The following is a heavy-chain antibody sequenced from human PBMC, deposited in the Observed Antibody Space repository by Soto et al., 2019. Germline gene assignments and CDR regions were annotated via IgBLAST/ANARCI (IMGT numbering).Heavy chain of an antibody. J-gene: IGHJ4*01. V-gene: IGHV3-23*01. CDR1: GFTFSSHA. Sequence: EVQLLESGGGLVQPGESLRLSCAASGFTFSSHAMTWVRQAPGKGLEWVSLISGSGSNTFYADSVKGRFTISRDNSKNTLDLQMNGLRAEDTAVYYCAKVHGPXXWGXXXXVXVSS. CDR3: AKVHGPXX. CDR2: ISGSGSNT.